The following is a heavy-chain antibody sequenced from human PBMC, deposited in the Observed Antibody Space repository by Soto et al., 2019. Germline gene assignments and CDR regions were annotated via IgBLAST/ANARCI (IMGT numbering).Heavy chain of an antibody. Sequence: QVQLVQSGTEVKKPGSSVKVSCKTSGGSLSTNPISWVRQAPGQGLEWMGGTGSGTGPGNHAQKFQGRLTVTADNSTGTVYMALTDLSSEDTAVSYCARRDSGGCFCFFDSRGQGTLVTVSS. CDR3: ARRDSGGCFCFFDS. CDR1: GGSLSTNP. J-gene: IGHJ4*02. V-gene: IGHV1-69*06. D-gene: IGHD2-15*01. CDR2: TGSGTGPG.